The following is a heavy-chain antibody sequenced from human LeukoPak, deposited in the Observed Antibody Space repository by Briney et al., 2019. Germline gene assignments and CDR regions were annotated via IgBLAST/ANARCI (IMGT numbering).Heavy chain of an antibody. J-gene: IGHJ4*02. CDR1: GGTFSSYA. V-gene: IGHV1-69*13. CDR2: IIPIFGTA. D-gene: IGHD6-13*01. Sequence: ASVKVSCKASGGTFSSYAISWVRQAPGQGLEWMGGIIPIFGTANYAQKFQGRVTITADESTSTAYMELSSLRSEDTAVYYCARGGIAAADDAFDYWGQGTLVTVSS. CDR3: ARGGIAAADDAFDY.